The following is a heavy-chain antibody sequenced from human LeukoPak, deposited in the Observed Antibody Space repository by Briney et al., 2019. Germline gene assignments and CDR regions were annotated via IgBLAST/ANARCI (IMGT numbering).Heavy chain of an antibody. CDR3: ARDEGSYGSGSYDQLIDY. V-gene: IGHV1-18*01. J-gene: IGHJ4*02. Sequence: EASVKVSCKASGYTFTSYGISWVRQAPGQGLEWMGWISAYNGNTNYAQKLQGRVTMTTDTSTSTAYMELRSLRSDDTAVYYCARDEGSYGSGSYDQLIDYWGQGTLVTVSS. CDR2: ISAYNGNT. D-gene: IGHD3-10*01. CDR1: GYTFTSYG.